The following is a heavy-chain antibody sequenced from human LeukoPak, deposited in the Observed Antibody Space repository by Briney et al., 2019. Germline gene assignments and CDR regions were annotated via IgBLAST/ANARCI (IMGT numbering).Heavy chain of an antibody. D-gene: IGHD6-13*01. CDR3: ARRSGSWYGAFYDYYIDV. Sequence: GGSLKISCKGSGYSFTSYWIGWVRQMPGKGLEWVGIIYPGDSDTRYSPSFQGQVTISAYKSIRTAYLQWSSLKASDTAMYDCARRSGSWYGAFYDYYIDVWGKGTTVTVSS. V-gene: IGHV5-51*01. J-gene: IGHJ6*03. CDR2: IYPGDSDT. CDR1: GYSFTSYW.